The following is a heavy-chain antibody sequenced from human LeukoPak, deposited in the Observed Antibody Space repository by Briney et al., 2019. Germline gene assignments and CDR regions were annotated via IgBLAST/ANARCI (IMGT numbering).Heavy chain of an antibody. V-gene: IGHV1-69*13. Sequence: SVTVSCKASGGTFSSYAISWVRQAPGQGLEWMGGIIPIFGTANYAQKFQGRVTITADESTSTAYMELSSLRSEDTAVYYCARDEGAHGPGFGELLAPNWFDPWGQGTLVTVSS. CDR1: GGTFSSYA. D-gene: IGHD3-10*01. CDR2: IIPIFGTA. J-gene: IGHJ5*02. CDR3: ARDEGAHGPGFGELLAPNWFDP.